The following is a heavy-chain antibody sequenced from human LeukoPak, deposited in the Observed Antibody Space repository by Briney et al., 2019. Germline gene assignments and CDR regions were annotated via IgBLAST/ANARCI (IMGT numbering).Heavy chain of an antibody. V-gene: IGHV4-59*12. CDR1: GGSISSYY. D-gene: IGHD4-11*01. Sequence: KASETLSLTCTVSGGSISSYYWSWIRQPPGKGLEWIAYISDIGSINYNPSLKSRVTISVDTSKNQFSLKLSSVTAADTAVYYCARYSYSNYRYYYYGMDVWGQGTTVTVSS. J-gene: IGHJ6*02. CDR2: ISDIGSI. CDR3: ARYSYSNYRYYYYGMDV.